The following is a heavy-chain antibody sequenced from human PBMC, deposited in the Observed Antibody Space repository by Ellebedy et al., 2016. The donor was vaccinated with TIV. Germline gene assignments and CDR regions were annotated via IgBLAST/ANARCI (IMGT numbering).Heavy chain of an antibody. Sequence: GGSLRLSXTASGFTFSTYDKHWVRQPPGKGQEWVSAIGVTGDTYYAGSVKGRFTISRENARNSLYLQMNSLRAGDTAVYYCAREYCSGFNCPGWYYMDVWGKGTTVTVSS. CDR3: AREYCSGFNCPGWYYMDV. J-gene: IGHJ6*03. CDR1: GFTFSTYD. D-gene: IGHD2-15*01. V-gene: IGHV3-13*01. CDR2: IGVTGDT.